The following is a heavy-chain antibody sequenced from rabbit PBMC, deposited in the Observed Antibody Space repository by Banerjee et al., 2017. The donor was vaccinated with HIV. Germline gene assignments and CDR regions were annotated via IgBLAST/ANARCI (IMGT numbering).Heavy chain of an antibody. CDR3: ARADPGYFGYGWGGYGL. D-gene: IGHD7-1*01. CDR2: IDTGDGDT. J-gene: IGHJ3*01. V-gene: IGHV1S45*01. Sequence: QEQLVESGGGLVQPEGSLTLTCTASGFSFSSAYDMCWVRQAPGKGLEWIACIDTGDGDTYYANWAKGRFTISKTSSTVDLIVTSLTAADTATYFCARADPGYFGYGWGGYGLWGQGTLVTVS. CDR1: GFSFSSAYD.